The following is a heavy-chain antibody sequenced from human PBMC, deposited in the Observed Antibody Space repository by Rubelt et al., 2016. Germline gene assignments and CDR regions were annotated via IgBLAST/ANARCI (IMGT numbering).Heavy chain of an antibody. J-gene: IGHJ5*02. CDR1: GYTFTSYG. D-gene: IGHD6-13*01. CDR3: ASMYSSSWYRGWFDP. V-gene: IGHV1-18*01. CDR2: ISAYSGNT. Sequence: QVQLVQSGAEVKKPGASVKVSCKASGYTFTSYGISWVRQAPGQGLEWMGWISAYSGNTNYDEKSHGRVTRTTDTSTRTAYTELRSLRSDDTAVYYCASMYSSSWYRGWFDPWGQGTLVTVSS.